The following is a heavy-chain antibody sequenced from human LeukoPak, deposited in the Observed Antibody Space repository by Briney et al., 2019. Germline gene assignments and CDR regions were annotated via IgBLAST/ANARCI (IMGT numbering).Heavy chain of an antibody. V-gene: IGHV3-30-3*01. CDR2: ISYDGSNK. Sequence: GGSLRLSCAATGFTFSSYAMHWVRQAPGKGLEWVAVISYDGSNKYYADSVKGRFTISRDNSKNTLYLQMNSLRAEDTAVYYCARAYYYDSSGYPSYWGQGTLVTVSS. CDR3: ARAYYYDSSGYPSY. J-gene: IGHJ4*02. D-gene: IGHD3-22*01. CDR1: GFTFSSYA.